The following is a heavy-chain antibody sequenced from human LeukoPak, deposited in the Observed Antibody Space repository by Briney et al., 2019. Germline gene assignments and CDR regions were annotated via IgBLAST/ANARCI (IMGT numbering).Heavy chain of an antibody. J-gene: IGHJ5*02. CDR3: ATDRNWGSPYNWFDP. CDR2: FDPEDGET. D-gene: IGHD7-27*01. CDR1: GNTLTELS. Sequence: ASVKVSCKVSGNTLTELSMHWLRQAPGKGLEWMGGFDPEDGETIYAQKFQGRVTMTEDTSTDTAYMELSSLGSEDTAVYYCATDRNWGSPYNWFDPWGQGTLVTVSS. V-gene: IGHV1-24*01.